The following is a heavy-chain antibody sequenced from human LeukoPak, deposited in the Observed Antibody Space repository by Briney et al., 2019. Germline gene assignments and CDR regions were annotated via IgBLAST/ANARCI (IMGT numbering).Heavy chain of an antibody. D-gene: IGHD5-18*01. J-gene: IGHJ6*03. Sequence: ASVKVSCKASGYTFTGYYMHWVRQAPGQGLEWMGWINPNSGGTHYAQKFQDRVTMTRDTSISTAYMELRSLRSDDTAVYYCARRSQTAMVNYYYYYMDVWGKGTTVTVSS. V-gene: IGHV1-2*02. CDR2: INPNSGGT. CDR1: GYTFTGYY. CDR3: ARRSQTAMVNYYYYYMDV.